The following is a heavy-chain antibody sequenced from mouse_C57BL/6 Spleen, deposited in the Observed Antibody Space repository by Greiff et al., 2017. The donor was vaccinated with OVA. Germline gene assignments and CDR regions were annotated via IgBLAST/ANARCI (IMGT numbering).Heavy chain of an antibody. CDR2: IDPEDGDT. J-gene: IGHJ3*01. D-gene: IGHD3-2*02. V-gene: IGHV14-1*01. CDR3: TTDSSGYRLAY. CDR1: GFNIKDYY. Sequence: VQLQQSGAELVRPGASVKLSCTASGFNIKDYYMHWVKQRPEQGLEWIGRIDPEDGDTEYAPKFQGKATMTADTSSNTAYLQLSSLTSEDTAVYYCTTDSSGYRLAYWGQGTLVTVSA.